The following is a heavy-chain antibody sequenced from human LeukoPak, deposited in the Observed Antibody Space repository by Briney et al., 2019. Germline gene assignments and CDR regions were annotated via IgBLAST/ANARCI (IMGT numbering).Heavy chain of an antibody. CDR2: IRYDGSNK. CDR3: ARNLYTMGSTDAFDI. V-gene: IGHV3-30*02. CDR1: GFTFSSYG. Sequence: PGGSLRLSCAASGFTFSSYGMHWVRQAPGKGLEWVAFIRYDGSNKYYADSVKGRFTISRDNSKNTLYLQMNSMRAEDTAVYYCARNLYTMGSTDAFDIWGQGTMVTVSS. J-gene: IGHJ3*02. D-gene: IGHD1-14*01.